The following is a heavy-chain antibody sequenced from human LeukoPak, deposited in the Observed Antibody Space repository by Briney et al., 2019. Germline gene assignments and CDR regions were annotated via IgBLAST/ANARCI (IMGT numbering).Heavy chain of an antibody. Sequence: PGGSLRLSCAASGFTFSSYAMSWVRQAPGKGLEWVSAISGSGGSTYYADSVKGRFTISRDNAKNTVYLQMNSLGAEDTAVYYCARGGSTYFDYWGQGTLVTVSS. V-gene: IGHV3-23*01. CDR3: ARGGSTYFDY. D-gene: IGHD3-16*01. J-gene: IGHJ4*02. CDR2: ISGSGGST. CDR1: GFTFSSYA.